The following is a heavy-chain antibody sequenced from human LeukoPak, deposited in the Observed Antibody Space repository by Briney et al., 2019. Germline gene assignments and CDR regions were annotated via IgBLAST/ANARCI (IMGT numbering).Heavy chain of an antibody. V-gene: IGHV4-59*08. CDR1: GGSISSYY. J-gene: IGHJ3*02. CDR3: ARHSGYYDSSGRPWVAFDI. Sequence: PSETLSLTCTVSGGSISSYYWSWIRRPPGKGLEWIGYIYYSGSTNYNPSLKSRVTISVDTSKNQFSLKLSSVTAADTAVYYCARHSGYYDSSGRPWVAFDIWGQGTMVTVSS. D-gene: IGHD3-22*01. CDR2: IYYSGST.